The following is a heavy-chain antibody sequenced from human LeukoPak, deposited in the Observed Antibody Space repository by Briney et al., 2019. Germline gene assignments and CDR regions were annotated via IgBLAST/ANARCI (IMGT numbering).Heavy chain of an antibody. D-gene: IGHD6-6*01. CDR1: GYSISSPYYW. V-gene: IGHV2-5*02. CDR3: AHRHVQSQAKYYFDY. Sequence: TLSLTCTVSGYSISSPYYWGWIRPPPGKALEWLALIYWDDDKRYSPSLKSRLTITKDTSKNQVVLTMTNMDPVDTATYYCAHRHVQSQAKYYFDYWGQGTLVTVSS. CDR2: IYWDDDK. J-gene: IGHJ4*02.